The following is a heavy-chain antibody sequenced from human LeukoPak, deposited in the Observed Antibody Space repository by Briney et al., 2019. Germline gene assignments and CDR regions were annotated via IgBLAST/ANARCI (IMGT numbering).Heavy chain of an antibody. CDR1: GGFATYYG. D-gene: IGHD5/OR15-5a*01. Sequence: PSETLSLTCTVSGGFATYYGWSWIRQPPGKGLEWIGFVYNSGTTKYNPSLKSRVTISRDTSMNQFSLKLAPVTAADTAVYYCARDQVSNGPFYYSMDIYGQGTTVTVSS. J-gene: IGHJ6*02. V-gene: IGHV4-59*02. CDR3: ARDQVSNGPFYYSMDI. CDR2: VYNSGTT.